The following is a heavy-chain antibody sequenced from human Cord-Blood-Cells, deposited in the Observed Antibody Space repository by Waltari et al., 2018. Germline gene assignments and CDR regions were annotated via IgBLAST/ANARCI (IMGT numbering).Heavy chain of an antibody. CDR2: IYHSGST. CDR3: ASGQWELRVYDY. D-gene: IGHD1-26*01. Sequence: QVQLQESGPGLVKPSETLSLTCAVSGYSISSGYYWGWIRQPPGKGLEWIGSIYHSGSTHYNPALKARVTRSVDTSENRFSRKLSSVTGADTAVYYCASGQWELRVYDYWGQGTLVTVAS. V-gene: IGHV4-38-2*01. CDR1: GYSISSGYY. J-gene: IGHJ4*02.